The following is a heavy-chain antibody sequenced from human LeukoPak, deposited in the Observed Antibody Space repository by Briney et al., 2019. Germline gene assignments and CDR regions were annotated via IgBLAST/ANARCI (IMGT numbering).Heavy chain of an antibody. J-gene: IGHJ4*02. D-gene: IGHD3-22*01. Sequence: SETLSLTCAVYGGSFSGYYWSWIRQPPGKGLEWIGEINHSGSTNYNPSLKSRVTISVDTSKNQFSLKLSSVTAADTAVYYCARVLGDSSGYYMDYFDYWGQGTLVTVSS. CDR2: INHSGST. V-gene: IGHV4-34*01. CDR3: ARVLGDSSGYYMDYFDY. CDR1: GGSFSGYY.